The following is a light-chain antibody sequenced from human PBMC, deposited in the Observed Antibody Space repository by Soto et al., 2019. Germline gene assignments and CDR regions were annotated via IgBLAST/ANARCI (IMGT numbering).Light chain of an antibody. CDR3: QQDYNLRT. J-gene: IGKJ1*01. V-gene: IGKV3D-7*01. CDR2: GAS. CDR1: QSVSSSY. Sequence: EIVMTQSPATLSLSPGERATLSCRASQSVSSSYLSWYQQKPGQAPRLLIYGASTRATGIPARFSGSGSGTVFTLTISSLQPEDFAVYYCQQDYNLRTFGQGTKVEIK.